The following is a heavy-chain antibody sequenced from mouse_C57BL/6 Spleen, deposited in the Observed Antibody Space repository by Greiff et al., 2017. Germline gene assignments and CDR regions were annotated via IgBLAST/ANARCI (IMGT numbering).Heavy chain of an antibody. J-gene: IGHJ3*01. CDR2: IDPSDSYT. Sequence: QVQLQQPGAELVKPGASVKLSCKASGYTFTSYWMQWVKQRPGQGLEWIGEIDPSDSYTNYNQKFKGKATLTVDTSSSTADMQHSSLTSEDSAVYYCARDSSGPAWFAYWGQGTLVTVSA. CDR3: ARDSSGPAWFAY. D-gene: IGHD3-2*02. CDR1: GYTFTSYW. V-gene: IGHV1-50*01.